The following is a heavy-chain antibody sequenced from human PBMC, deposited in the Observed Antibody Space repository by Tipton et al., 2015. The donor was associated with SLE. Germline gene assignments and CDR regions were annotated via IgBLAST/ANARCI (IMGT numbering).Heavy chain of an antibody. CDR3: ARGNSSLFDY. CDR1: GYSISSDYY. D-gene: IGHD4-23*01. V-gene: IGHV4-38-2*02. CDR2: IYHSGST. J-gene: IGHJ4*02. Sequence: TLSLTCTVSGYSISSDYYWGRIRQPPGKGLEWIGSIYHSGSTHYNPSLKSRVSISVDTSKNQFSLKLSSVTAADTAVYYCARGNSSLFDYWGQGTLVTVSS.